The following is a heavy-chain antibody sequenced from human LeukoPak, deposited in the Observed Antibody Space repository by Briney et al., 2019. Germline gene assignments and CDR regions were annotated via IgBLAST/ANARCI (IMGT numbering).Heavy chain of an antibody. Sequence: GRSLRLSCAASGFTFSSYAMHWVRQAPGKGLEWVAVISYDGSNKYYADSVKGRFTISRDNSKNTLYLQMNSLRAEDTAVYYCARSAATLLWFGESTRFDYWGQGTLVTVSS. CDR1: GFTFSSYA. CDR3: ARSAATLLWFGESTRFDY. D-gene: IGHD3-10*01. J-gene: IGHJ4*02. V-gene: IGHV3-30*04. CDR2: ISYDGSNK.